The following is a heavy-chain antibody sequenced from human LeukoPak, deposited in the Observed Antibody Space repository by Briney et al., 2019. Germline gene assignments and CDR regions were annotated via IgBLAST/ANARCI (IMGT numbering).Heavy chain of an antibody. CDR3: ARDPGVRWLVGFDY. CDR2: IWYDGSNK. D-gene: IGHD6-19*01. CDR1: GFTFSNYW. Sequence: GGSLRLSCAASGFTFSNYWMHWVRQAPGKGLEWVAVIWYDGSNKYYADSVKGRFTISRDNSENTLYLQMDSLRAEDTAVYYCARDPGVRWLVGFDYWGQGTLVTVSS. J-gene: IGHJ4*02. V-gene: IGHV3-33*08.